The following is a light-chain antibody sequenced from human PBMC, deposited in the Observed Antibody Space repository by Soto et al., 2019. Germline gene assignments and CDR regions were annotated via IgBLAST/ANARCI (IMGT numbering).Light chain of an antibody. J-gene: IGKJ1*01. V-gene: IGKV1-6*01. CDR2: AAS. Sequence: AIPMTQSPSSLSASVGDRVTITCRASQGIRNDLGWYQQKPGKAPKVLSYAASSLQSGVPSRFSGSGSGTDFTLTISSLQPEDFATYYCLQDYDYPRTFGQGTKVEIK. CDR3: LQDYDYPRT. CDR1: QGIRND.